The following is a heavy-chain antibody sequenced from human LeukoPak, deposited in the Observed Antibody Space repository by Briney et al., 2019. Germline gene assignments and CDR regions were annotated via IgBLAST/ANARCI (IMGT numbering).Heavy chain of an antibody. D-gene: IGHD1-7*01. V-gene: IGHV3-23*01. J-gene: IGHJ4*02. CDR1: GFTFSSYA. CDR3: AKDRYKLELFDY. Sequence: GGSLRLSCAASGFTFSSYAISWVRQAPGKGLEWVSAISGSGGSTYYADSVKGRFTISRDNSKNTLYLQMNSLRAEDTAVYYCAKDRYKLELFDYWGQGTLVTVSS. CDR2: ISGSGGST.